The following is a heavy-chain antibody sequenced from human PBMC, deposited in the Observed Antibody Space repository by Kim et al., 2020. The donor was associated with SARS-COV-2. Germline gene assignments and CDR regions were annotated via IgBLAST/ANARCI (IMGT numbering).Heavy chain of an antibody. J-gene: IGHJ3*02. Sequence: SETLSLTCTDSGGSISSYYWSWIRQPAGKGLEWIGRIYTTNYNPSLKSRVTMSVDTSKNQFSLKLSSVTAADTAVYYCARDSLGYYDILTGYPPPNAFD. D-gene: IGHD3-9*01. CDR2: IYTT. V-gene: IGHV4-4*07. CDR1: GGSISSYY. CDR3: ARDSLGYYDILTGYPPPNAFD.